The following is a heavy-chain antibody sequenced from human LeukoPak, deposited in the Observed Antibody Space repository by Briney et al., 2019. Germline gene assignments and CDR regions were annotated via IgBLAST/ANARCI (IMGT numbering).Heavy chain of an antibody. CDR2: IYYSGST. D-gene: IGHD3-3*01. Sequence: SETLSLTCTVSGGSISSYYWSWIRQPPGKGLEWIGYIYYSGSTNYNPSLKSRVTISVDTSKNQFSLKLSSVTAADTAVYYCARSRFLEWFYFDYWVQGTLVTVSS. V-gene: IGHV4-59*01. CDR1: GGSISSYY. J-gene: IGHJ4*02. CDR3: ARSRFLEWFYFDY.